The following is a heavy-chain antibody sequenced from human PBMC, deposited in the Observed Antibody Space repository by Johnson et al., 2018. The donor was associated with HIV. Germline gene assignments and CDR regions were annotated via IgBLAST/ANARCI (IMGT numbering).Heavy chain of an antibody. D-gene: IGHD1-26*01. CDR2: ISGSGGST. CDR1: GFTFDDYG. Sequence: VQLVESGGGVVRPGGSLRLSCAVSGFTFDDYGMSWVRQAPGKGLEWVSAISGSGGSTYYADSVKGRFTISRDNSKNTLYLQMNSLRAEDTALEYWANEPSLSGSYRIPLFDIWGQGTMVTVSS. V-gene: IGHV3-23*04. J-gene: IGHJ3*02. CDR3: ANEPSLSGSYRIPLFDI.